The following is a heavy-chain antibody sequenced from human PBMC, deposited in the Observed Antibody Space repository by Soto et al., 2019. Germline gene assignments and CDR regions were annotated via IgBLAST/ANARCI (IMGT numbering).Heavy chain of an antibody. V-gene: IGHV4-39*01. CDR3: ARPSQDGVVMTYFGY. Sequence: QLQLQESGPGLVKPSETLSLTCTVSGGSISSSSYYWGWIRQPPGKGLEWIGSIYYSGRTYYNPSHKSRVTISVDTSKNQFSLKLSSVTAADTAVYYCARPSQDGVVMTYFGYWGQGTLVTVSS. CDR1: GGSISSSSYY. D-gene: IGHD3-3*01. J-gene: IGHJ4*02. CDR2: IYYSGRT.